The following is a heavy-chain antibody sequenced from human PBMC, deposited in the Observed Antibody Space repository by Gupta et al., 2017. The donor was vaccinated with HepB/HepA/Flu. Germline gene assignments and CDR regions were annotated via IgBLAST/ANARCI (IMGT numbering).Heavy chain of an antibody. CDR3: XAASAEGDYEMGF. CDR1: EFTVSSKS. D-gene: IGHD4-17*01. Sequence: EVQLVESGGDLIQPGGSLRLSCAASEFTVSSKSMTWVRQAPGKGLEWVSVFNKPGETYYADSVKGRFTISTDESKNKVDLQMNRLSNXDXAVYFCXAASAEGDYEMGFWGQGTLVTVSS. J-gene: IGHJ4*02. CDR2: FNKPGET. V-gene: IGHV3-53*01.